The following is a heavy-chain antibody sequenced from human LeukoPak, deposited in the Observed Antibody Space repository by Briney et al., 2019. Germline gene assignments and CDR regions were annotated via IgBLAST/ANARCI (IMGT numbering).Heavy chain of an antibody. J-gene: IGHJ3*02. CDR2: MFDTVST. CDR1: GASTASHY. D-gene: IGHD5-12*01. V-gene: IGHV4-59*08. Sequence: PSESLSLTCTVSGASTASHYWTWLRQPPGKELEWIAYMFDTVSTKSNPSLKSRLTLSVDTSKKQFSLKLTSVTAADTAVYYCARLAPGLGAFDIWGQGTMVTVSS. CDR3: ARLAPGLGAFDI.